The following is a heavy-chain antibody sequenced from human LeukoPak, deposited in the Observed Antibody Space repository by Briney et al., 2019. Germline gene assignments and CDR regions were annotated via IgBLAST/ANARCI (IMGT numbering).Heavy chain of an antibody. J-gene: IGHJ4*02. CDR3: AKGSPSGDYVWDY. V-gene: IGHV3-23*01. CDR1: GFTFSSYA. Sequence: GGSLRLSCAASGFTFSSYAMSWVRQAPGKGLEWGSGISGSGSRTYDADSVKGRVTISRDNSKNTLYLQVNSLRAEDTAVYYCAKGSPSGDYVWDYWGQGTLVTVSS. CDR2: ISGSGSRT. D-gene: IGHD4-17*01.